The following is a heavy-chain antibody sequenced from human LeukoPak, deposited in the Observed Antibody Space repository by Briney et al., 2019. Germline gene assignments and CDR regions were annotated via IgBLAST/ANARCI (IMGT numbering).Heavy chain of an antibody. J-gene: IGHJ4*02. D-gene: IGHD1-14*01. CDR3: ATGAGDFDH. Sequence: PSETLSLTCTVSGGSISSGSYYWSWIRQPAGKGLEWIGRIYTSGSTNYNPSLESRVTISVDTSKNQFSLKLSSVTAADTAVYYCATGAGDFDHWGQGILVTVSS. CDR2: IYTSGST. CDR1: GGSISSGSYY. V-gene: IGHV4-61*02.